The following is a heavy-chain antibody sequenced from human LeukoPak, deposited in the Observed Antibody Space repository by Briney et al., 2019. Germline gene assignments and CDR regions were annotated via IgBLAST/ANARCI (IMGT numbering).Heavy chain of an antibody. V-gene: IGHV3-7*01. J-gene: IGHJ5*02. CDR1: GFTLSSYW. Sequence: GGSLRLSCAASGFTLSSYWMSWVRQAPGKGLEWVGNIKQDGSEKYYVDSVKGRSTISRDNAKNSLYLQMNSLRAETTAVYYCARDMGWLPRPWGQGTLVTVSS. CDR3: ARDMGWLPRP. CDR2: IKQDGSEK. D-gene: IGHD5-12*01.